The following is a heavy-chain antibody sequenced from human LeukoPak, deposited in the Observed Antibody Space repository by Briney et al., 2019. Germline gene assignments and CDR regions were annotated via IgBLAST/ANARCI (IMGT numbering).Heavy chain of an antibody. V-gene: IGHV7-4-1*02. D-gene: IGHD3-22*01. CDR2: ITTTSGHP. J-gene: IGHJ4*02. Sequence: ASVKVSCKASGYSISTYAINWMRQAPGQGLEWMGWITTTSGHPTYAQGFTGRFVFSLDTAVESAYLEISSLQPDDTAVYYCARTTESYDSSGYWVYYFDYWGQGTLVTVSS. CDR1: GYSISTYA. CDR3: ARTTESYDSSGYWVYYFDY.